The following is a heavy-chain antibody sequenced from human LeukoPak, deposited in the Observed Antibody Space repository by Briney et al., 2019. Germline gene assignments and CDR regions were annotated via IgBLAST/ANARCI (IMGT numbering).Heavy chain of an antibody. CDR1: GGSISSSSYY. CDR2: IYYSGST. J-gene: IGHJ4*02. D-gene: IGHD4-17*01. V-gene: IGHV4-39*07. CDR3: ARLYWETIDYGDYVAFDY. Sequence: SETLSLTCTVSGGSISSSSYYWGWIRQPPGKGLEWIGSIYYSGSTYYNPSLKSRITISVDTSKNQFSLKLSSVTAADTAVYYCARLYWETIDYGDYVAFDYWGQGTLVTVSS.